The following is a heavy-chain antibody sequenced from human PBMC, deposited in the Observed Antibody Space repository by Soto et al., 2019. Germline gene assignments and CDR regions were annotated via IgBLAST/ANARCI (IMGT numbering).Heavy chain of an antibody. CDR2: INPNSGGT. CDR3: ARRYSSSWLDAFDI. Sequence: ALVKVSCKASGYTFTGYYMHWVRQAPGQGLEWMGWINPNSGGTNYAQKFQGRVTMTRDTSISTAYMELSRLRSDDTAVYYCARRYSSSWLDAFDIWGQGTMVTVSS. CDR1: GYTFTGYY. D-gene: IGHD6-13*01. V-gene: IGHV1-2*02. J-gene: IGHJ3*02.